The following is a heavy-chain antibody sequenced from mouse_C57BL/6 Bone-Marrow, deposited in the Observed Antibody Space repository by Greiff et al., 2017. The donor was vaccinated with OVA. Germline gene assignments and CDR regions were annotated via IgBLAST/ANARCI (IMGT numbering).Heavy chain of an antibody. Sequence: VQLKESGPGMVKPSQSLSLTCTVTGYSITSGYDWHWIRHFPGNKLEWMGYISYSGSTTYNPSLKSRISITHDTSKNHFFLKLNSVTTEDTATYYCARDGSSPYYYAMDYWGQGTSVTVSS. CDR3: ARDGSSPYYYAMDY. CDR2: ISYSGST. D-gene: IGHD1-1*01. J-gene: IGHJ4*01. CDR1: GYSITSGYD. V-gene: IGHV3-1*01.